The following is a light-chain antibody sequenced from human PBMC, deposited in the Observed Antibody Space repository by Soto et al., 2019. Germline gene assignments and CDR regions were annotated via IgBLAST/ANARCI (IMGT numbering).Light chain of an antibody. CDR2: GIS. V-gene: IGKV3-20*01. J-gene: IGKJ5*01. Sequence: EIVMTESAATLSVSPGESATLSCRASQSVGRSYLAWYQQKPGQAPRLLISGISKRATGIPDRFSGGGSGTDFTLTISRLEPEDFALYICQQYDASPITFGQGTRLEIK. CDR3: QQYDASPIT. CDR1: QSVGRSY.